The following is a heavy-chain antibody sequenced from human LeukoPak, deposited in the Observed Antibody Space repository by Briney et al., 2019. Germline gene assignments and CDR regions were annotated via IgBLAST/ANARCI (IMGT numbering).Heavy chain of an antibody. D-gene: IGHD3-22*01. CDR1: GGSISSSSYY. Sequence: PSETLSLTCTVSGGSISSSSYYWGWIRQPPGTGLEWIGSIYYSGSTYYNPSLKSRVTISVDTSKNQFSLKLSSVTAADTAVYYCARQAEYYYDSSGYYGIFDYWGQGTLVTVSS. CDR2: IYYSGST. CDR3: ARQAEYYYDSSGYYGIFDY. J-gene: IGHJ4*02. V-gene: IGHV4-39*01.